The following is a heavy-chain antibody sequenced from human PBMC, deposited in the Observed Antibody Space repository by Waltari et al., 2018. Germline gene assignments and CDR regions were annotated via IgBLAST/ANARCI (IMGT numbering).Heavy chain of an antibody. CDR3: AREAGWSGSYYAFDY. Sequence: QVQLQQWGAGLLKPSETLSLTCAVYGGSFSGYSWSWIRPPPGKGLEWIGEINHSGSTNYNPSLKSRVTISVDTSKNQFSLKLSSVTAADTAVYYCAREAGWSGSYYAFDYWGQGTLVTVSS. D-gene: IGHD1-26*01. CDR1: GGSFSGYS. CDR2: INHSGST. J-gene: IGHJ4*02. V-gene: IGHV4-34*01.